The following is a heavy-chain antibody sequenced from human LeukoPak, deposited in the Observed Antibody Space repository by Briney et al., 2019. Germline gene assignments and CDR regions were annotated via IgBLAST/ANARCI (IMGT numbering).Heavy chain of an antibody. CDR2: ISSSGSTI. Sequence: GGSLRLSCAASGFTFSSYEMNWVRQAPGKGLEWVSYISSSGSTIYYADSVKGRLTISRDNAKNSLYLQMNSLRAEDTAVYHCARGNYCSGGSCYQTASFDYWGQGTLVTVSS. J-gene: IGHJ4*02. CDR1: GFTFSSYE. V-gene: IGHV3-48*03. CDR3: ARGNYCSGGSCYQTASFDY. D-gene: IGHD2-15*01.